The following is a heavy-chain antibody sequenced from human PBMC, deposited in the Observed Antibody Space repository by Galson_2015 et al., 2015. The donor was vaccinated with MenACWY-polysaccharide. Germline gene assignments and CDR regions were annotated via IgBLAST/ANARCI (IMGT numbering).Heavy chain of an antibody. CDR1: GFSLGAWY. CDR3: ARGHYGLDV. J-gene: IGHJ6*02. CDR2: ISKSGDSK. Sequence: SLRLSCAASGFSLGAWYMSWIRQAPGKGLEWLSYISKSGDSKYYGDSVKGRFAISRDNAKNSLYLQLNSLEVEDTAIYYCARGHYGLDVWGQGTTVTVSS. V-gene: IGHV3-11*01.